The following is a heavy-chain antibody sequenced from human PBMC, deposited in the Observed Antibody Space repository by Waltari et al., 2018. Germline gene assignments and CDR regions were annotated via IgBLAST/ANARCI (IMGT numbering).Heavy chain of an antibody. V-gene: IGHV3-7*01. Sequence: EVQLVESGGGLVQPGGSLRLSCAASGFTFSSYWMTWVRQAPGKGLEWLANIKQDGRENNYGDSGKGRFTISRDNAKNSLYLQMNSLRAEDTAVYYCARVKAIFGLFNYWYFDLWGRGTLVTVSS. CDR3: ARVKAIFGLFNYWYFDL. D-gene: IGHD3-3*01. CDR1: GFTFSSYW. CDR2: IKQDGREN. J-gene: IGHJ2*01.